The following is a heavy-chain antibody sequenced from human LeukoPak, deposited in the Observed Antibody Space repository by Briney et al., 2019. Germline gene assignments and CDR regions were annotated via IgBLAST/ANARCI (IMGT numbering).Heavy chain of an antibody. CDR1: GFTFSINA. CDR2: IGDTDIMT. CDR3: AKDQTPTVGATDY. D-gene: IGHD1-26*01. V-gene: IGHV3-23*01. Sequence: GGSLSLSCEPSGFTFSINAMSWFRQAPGRGLEWVSTIGDTDIMTHYADSVKGRFTISRDDSKNTLYLQMNSLRADDTALYYCAKDQTPTVGATDYWGQGTLVTVSS. J-gene: IGHJ4*02.